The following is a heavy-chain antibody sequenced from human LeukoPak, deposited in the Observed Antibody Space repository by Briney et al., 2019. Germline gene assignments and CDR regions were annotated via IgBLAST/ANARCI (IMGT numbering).Heavy chain of an antibody. CDR3: ARGSQKFGALDY. CDR2: IYYSGST. Sequence: SETLSLTCTVSGGSISSSSYYWGWIRQPPGKGLEWIGSIYYSGSTYYNPSLKSRVTISVDTSKNQFSLKLSSVTAADTAVYYCARGSQKFGALDYWGQGTLVTVSS. V-gene: IGHV4-39*07. D-gene: IGHD3-10*01. J-gene: IGHJ4*02. CDR1: GGSISSSSYY.